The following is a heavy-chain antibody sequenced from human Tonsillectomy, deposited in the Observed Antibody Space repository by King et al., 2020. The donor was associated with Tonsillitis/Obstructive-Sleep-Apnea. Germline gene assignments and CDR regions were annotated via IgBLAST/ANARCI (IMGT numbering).Heavy chain of an antibody. CDR1: GFTFSSYG. CDR3: ARDGDYGDYGPWYFDL. D-gene: IGHD4-17*01. V-gene: IGHV3-33*01. CDR2: VWYDGSNK. Sequence: VQLVESGGGVVQPGRSLRLSCTASGFTFSSYGMHWVRRAPGKGLEWVAIVWYDGSNKYYADSVKGRFIVSRDNSRNTLYLQMNSLRAGDTAVNYCARDGDYGDYGPWYFDLWGRGSLVTVSA. J-gene: IGHJ2*01.